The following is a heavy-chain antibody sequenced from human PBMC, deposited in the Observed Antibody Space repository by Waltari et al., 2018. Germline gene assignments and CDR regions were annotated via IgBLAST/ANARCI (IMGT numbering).Heavy chain of an antibody. V-gene: IGHV4-59*01. CDR2: IYYSGST. CDR3: ARVGLMEAYYFDY. Sequence: QVQLQESGPGLVKPSETLSLTCTVSGGSISSYYWSWIRQPPGKGLEWIGYIYYSGSTNYNPSLTSRVTISVDTSKNQFSLKLSSVTAADTAVYYCARVGLMEAYYFDYWGQGTLVTVSS. J-gene: IGHJ4*02. D-gene: IGHD2-8*01. CDR1: GGSISSYY.